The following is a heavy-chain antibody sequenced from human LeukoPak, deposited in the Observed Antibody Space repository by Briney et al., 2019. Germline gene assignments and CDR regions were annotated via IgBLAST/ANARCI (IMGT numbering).Heavy chain of an antibody. D-gene: IGHD4-17*01. CDR1: GYTVTGNY. CDR3: ARGRSVTTSSPFDY. V-gene: IGHV1-2*02. CDR2: INPNSGGT. Sequence: ASVKVSCKASGYTVTGNYLHWVRQAPGQGLEWMGWINPNSGGTKHGQKLQGRVSMTRDTSISTAYLELSSLRPDDTAVYYCARGRSVTTSSPFDYWGQGTLVTVSS. J-gene: IGHJ4*02.